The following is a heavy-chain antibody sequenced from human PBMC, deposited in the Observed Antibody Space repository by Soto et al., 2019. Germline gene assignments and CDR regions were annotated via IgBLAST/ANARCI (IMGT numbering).Heavy chain of an antibody. D-gene: IGHD4-17*01. J-gene: IGHJ4*02. V-gene: IGHV3-74*01. CDR2: IKGDGSST. CDR1: GFTFSSYW. CDR3: ARGTAQYGDHFNF. Sequence: EVQLVESGGGLVQPGGSLRLSCAASGFTFSSYWMHWVRQAPGKGLVWVSRIKGDGSSTSHADSVKGRFTISRDNAENTLYLQMNSLRAEDTAVYYCARGTAQYGDHFNFWGQGTLVTVSS.